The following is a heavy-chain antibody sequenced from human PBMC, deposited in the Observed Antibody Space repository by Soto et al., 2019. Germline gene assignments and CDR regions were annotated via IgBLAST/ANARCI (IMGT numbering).Heavy chain of an antibody. V-gene: IGHV3-7*01. CDR1: GFTFSSYW. Sequence: EVQLVESGGGLVQPGGSLRLSCAASGFTFSSYWMSWVRQAPGKGLEWVANIKQDGSEKYYVDSVKGRFTISRDNAKNSLYLQMNSLRAEDTAEYYCARDSREWELLPDYFDYWGQGTLVTVSS. CDR2: IKQDGSEK. CDR3: ARDSREWELLPDYFDY. J-gene: IGHJ4*02. D-gene: IGHD1-26*01.